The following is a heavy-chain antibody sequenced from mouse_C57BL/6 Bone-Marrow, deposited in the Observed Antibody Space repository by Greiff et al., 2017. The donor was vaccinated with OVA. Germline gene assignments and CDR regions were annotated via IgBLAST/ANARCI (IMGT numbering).Heavy chain of an antibody. V-gene: IGHV10-1*01. CDR3: VRRVLLLLD. Sequence: EVQLQESGGGLVQPKGSLKLSCAASGFSFNTYAMNWVRQAPGKGLEWVARIRSKSNNYATYYADSVKDRFTISRDDSESMLYLQMNNLKTEDTAMYYCVRRVLLLLDWGQGTTLTVSS. D-gene: IGHD1-1*01. CDR2: IRSKSNNYAT. J-gene: IGHJ2*01. CDR1: GFSFNTYA.